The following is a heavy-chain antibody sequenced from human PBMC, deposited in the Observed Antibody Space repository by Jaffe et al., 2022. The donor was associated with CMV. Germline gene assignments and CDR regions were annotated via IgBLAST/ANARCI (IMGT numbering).Heavy chain of an antibody. CDR3: ARGRPMGKYYYGMDV. V-gene: IGHV3-7*01. J-gene: IGHJ6*02. CDR1: GFTFSSYW. Sequence: EVQLVESGGGLVQPGGSLRLSCAASGFTFSSYWMSWVRQAPGKGLEWVANIKQDGSEKYYVDSVKGRFTISRDNAKNSLYLQMNSLRAEDTAVYYCARGRPMGKYYYGMDVWGQGTTVTVSS. CDR2: IKQDGSEK.